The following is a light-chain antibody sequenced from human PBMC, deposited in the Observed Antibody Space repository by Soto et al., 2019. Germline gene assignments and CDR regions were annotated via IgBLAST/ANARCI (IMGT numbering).Light chain of an antibody. V-gene: IGLV7-46*01. CDR2: DTS. CDR1: TGAVTSGHY. Sequence: QAVVTQEPSLTVSPGGTVTLTCGSSTGAVTSGHYPYWFQQKPGQAPTILIFDTSYKHSWTPARFSGSLLGGKAALTLSGVQPEDEAEYYCLLSYSGARGIFGPGTKLTVL. J-gene: IGLJ1*01. CDR3: LLSYSGARGI.